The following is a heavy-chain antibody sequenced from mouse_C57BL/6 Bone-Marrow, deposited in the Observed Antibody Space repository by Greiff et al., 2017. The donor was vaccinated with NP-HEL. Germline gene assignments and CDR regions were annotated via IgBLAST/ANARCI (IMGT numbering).Heavy chain of an antibody. CDR3: ARKEGWDFAWFAY. J-gene: IGHJ3*01. CDR1: GFSLTSYG. CDR2: IWSGGST. D-gene: IGHD3-3*01. Sequence: VQLQQSGPGLVQPSQSLSITCTVSGFSLTSYGVHWVRQSPGKGLEWLGVIWSGGSTDYNAAFISRLSISKDNSKSQVFFKMNSLQADDTAIYYCARKEGWDFAWFAYWGQGTLVTVSA. V-gene: IGHV2-2*01.